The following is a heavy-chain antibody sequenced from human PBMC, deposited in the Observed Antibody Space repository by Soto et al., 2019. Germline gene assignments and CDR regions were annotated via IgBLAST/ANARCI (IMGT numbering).Heavy chain of an antibody. Sequence: QVQLQESGPGLVKPSGTLSLTCAVSSGSISSSNWWSWVRQPPGKGLEWIGEIYHSGSTNYNPSLKSRFTISVDTSKNQFSLKLSSVTAADTAVYYCARDPGYCSGGSCYYYYYMDVWGKGTTVTVSS. V-gene: IGHV4-4*02. J-gene: IGHJ6*03. CDR3: ARDPGYCSGGSCYYYYYMDV. CDR1: SGSISSSNW. D-gene: IGHD2-15*01. CDR2: IYHSGST.